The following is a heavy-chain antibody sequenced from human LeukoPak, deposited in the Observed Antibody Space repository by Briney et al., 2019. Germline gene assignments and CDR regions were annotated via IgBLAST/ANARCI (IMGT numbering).Heavy chain of an antibody. Sequence: QSGGSLRLSCAASGFTFSSYAMNWVRQAPGKGLGWVSTISGSGGSTYYADSVKGRFTISRDNSKNTLYLQMNSLRAEDTAVYYCAKGRRAPLVGTITKSWIDYWGQGTLVTVSS. D-gene: IGHD1-7*01. J-gene: IGHJ4*02. CDR3: AKGRRAPLVGTITKSWIDY. V-gene: IGHV3-23*01. CDR1: GFTFSSYA. CDR2: ISGSGGST.